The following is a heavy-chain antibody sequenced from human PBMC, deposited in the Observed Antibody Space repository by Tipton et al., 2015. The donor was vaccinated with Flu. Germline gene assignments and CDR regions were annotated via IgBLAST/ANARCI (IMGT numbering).Heavy chain of an antibody. CDR2: IYYSGST. Sequence: TLSLTCTVSGDSISSGGAYWTWIRQRPGKGLEWIGCIYYSGSTYSNPSLESRITISVDTSNNQFSLRLVSMTATDTAVYYCARRDYSNYVSEPKNWFDPWGQGILVTVSS. D-gene: IGHD4-11*01. CDR3: ARRDYSNYVSEPKNWFDP. CDR1: GDSISSGGAY. V-gene: IGHV4-31*03. J-gene: IGHJ5*02.